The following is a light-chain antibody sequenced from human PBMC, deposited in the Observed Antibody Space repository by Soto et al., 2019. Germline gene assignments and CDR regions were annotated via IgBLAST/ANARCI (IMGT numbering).Light chain of an antibody. CDR3: LQDYNYPWT. V-gene: IGKV1-6*01. J-gene: IGKJ1*01. CDR2: AAS. Sequence: AIQMTQSPSSLSASVGDRVTINCRASQDIRNELGWYQQKPGKAPKLLIYAASSLQSGVPSRFSGSGSGTDFTLTISSLQPEDFATYYCLQDYNYPWTFGQGTKVEIK. CDR1: QDIRNE.